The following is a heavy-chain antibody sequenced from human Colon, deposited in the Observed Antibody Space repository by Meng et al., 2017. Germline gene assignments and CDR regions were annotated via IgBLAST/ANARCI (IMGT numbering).Heavy chain of an antibody. CDR2: AGT. CDR3: ARDHWGSLDY. D-gene: IGHD7-27*01. CDR1: GGYGSRRDYQ. Sequence: QVQLPDSGPGLVGPSETLSLICTVSGGYGSRRDYQWGWIRQPPGKGLXWIGYAGTNYNPSLKSRVTISVDTSKRQFSLKLTSVTAADTAVYYCARDHWGSLDYWGQGILVTVSS. V-gene: IGHV4-61*08. J-gene: IGHJ4*02.